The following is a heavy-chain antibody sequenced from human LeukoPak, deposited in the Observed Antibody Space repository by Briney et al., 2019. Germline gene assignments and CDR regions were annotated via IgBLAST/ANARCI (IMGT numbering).Heavy chain of an antibody. Sequence: GEPLKTSCKSSGYTFSNYWIGWVRQMPGKGLEWMGIIYPGDSDTRYSPSFEGQVSISADKSISTAYLQWSSLKASDTAMYYCARVPYSISSMDYWGQGTLVTASS. CDR2: IYPGDSDT. J-gene: IGHJ4*02. V-gene: IGHV5-51*01. D-gene: IGHD6-6*01. CDR1: GYTFSNYW. CDR3: ARVPYSISSMDY.